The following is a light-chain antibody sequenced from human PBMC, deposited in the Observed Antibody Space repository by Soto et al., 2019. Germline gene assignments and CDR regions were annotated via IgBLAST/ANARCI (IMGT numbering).Light chain of an antibody. CDR2: EVS. J-gene: IGLJ3*02. CDR3: SSYRGSSNWV. V-gene: IGLV2-8*01. Sequence: QSALTQPPSASGSPGQSVTISCTGTSSDIGGYNYVSWYQQHPGKAPKLMICEVSKRPSGVPDRFSGSKSGNTASLTVSGLQAEDEADYYCSSYRGSSNWVFGGGTKLTVL. CDR1: SSDIGGYNY.